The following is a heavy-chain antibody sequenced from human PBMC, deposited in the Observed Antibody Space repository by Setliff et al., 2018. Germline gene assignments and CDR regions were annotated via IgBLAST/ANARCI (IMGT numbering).Heavy chain of an antibody. CDR2: VYYSGNT. V-gene: IGHV4-39*07. D-gene: IGHD3-22*01. Sequence: ETLSLTCTVSGGSISSTDYYWGWIRQPPGKGLEWIGCVYYSGNTYYSPSLKSRVTMFVDTSKNQFSLMLYSVAAADTAIYYCARYDSSGYSENYYFDYWGQGTQVTVSS. CDR1: GGSISSTDYY. J-gene: IGHJ4*02. CDR3: ARYDSSGYSENYYFDY.